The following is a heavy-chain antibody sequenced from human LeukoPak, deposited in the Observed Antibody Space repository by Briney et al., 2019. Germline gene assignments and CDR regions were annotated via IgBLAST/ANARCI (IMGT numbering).Heavy chain of an antibody. CDR1: GYTFTGYY. J-gene: IGHJ4*02. CDR3: AREGDYYDSSGLLDY. V-gene: IGHV1-2*02. CDR2: INPNSGGT. D-gene: IGHD3-22*01. Sequence: ASVKVSCKASGYTFTGYYMHWVRQAPGQGLEWMGWINPNSGGTNYAQKFQGRVTMTRDTSISTAYMELSSLRSEDTAVYYCAREGDYYDSSGLLDYWGQGTLVTVSS.